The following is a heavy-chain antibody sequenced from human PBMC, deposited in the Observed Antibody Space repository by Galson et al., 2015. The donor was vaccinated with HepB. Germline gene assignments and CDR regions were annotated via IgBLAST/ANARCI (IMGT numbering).Heavy chain of an antibody. J-gene: IGHJ6*02. CDR2: ISTYNGEI. CDR3: ARDRTVTTERDYYYYYPMDV. V-gene: IGHV1-18*04. Sequence: SVKVSCKASGYTFSRYGFSWVRQAPRQGLEWMGWISTYNGEIRYAQKFQGRITMTTDASTNTAYMELRTLRLDDTAVYFCARDRTVTTERDYYYYYPMDVWGQGTTVTV. D-gene: IGHD4-17*01. CDR1: GYTFSRYG.